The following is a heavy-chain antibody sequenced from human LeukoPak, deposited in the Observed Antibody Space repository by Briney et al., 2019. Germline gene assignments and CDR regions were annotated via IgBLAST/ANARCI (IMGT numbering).Heavy chain of an antibody. CDR3: ARPKPSGWYVSGYMDV. J-gene: IGHJ6*03. V-gene: IGHV1-18*01. CDR2: ISAYNGNT. D-gene: IGHD6-19*01. Sequence: GASVKVSCKASGYTFTSYGISWVRQAPGQGLEWMGWISAYNGNTNYAQKLQGRVTMTTDTSTSTAYMELRSLRSDDTAVYYCARPKPSGWYVSGYMDVWGKGTTVTVSS. CDR1: GYTFTSYG.